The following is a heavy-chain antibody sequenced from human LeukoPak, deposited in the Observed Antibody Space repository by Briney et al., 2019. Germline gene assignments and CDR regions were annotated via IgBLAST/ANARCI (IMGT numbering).Heavy chain of an antibody. CDR2: INPSSGST. CDR3: ARDAALRYYYMDV. V-gene: IGHV1-46*01. CDR1: GYTFTSYY. J-gene: IGHJ6*03. D-gene: IGHD3-16*02. Sequence: GASVKVSCKASGYTFTSYYMNWVRQAPGQGLEWMGIINPSSGSTTYVQKFQGRVTMTRDMSTSTVYMELSSLRSEDTAVYYSARDAALRYYYMDVWGKGTTVTVSS.